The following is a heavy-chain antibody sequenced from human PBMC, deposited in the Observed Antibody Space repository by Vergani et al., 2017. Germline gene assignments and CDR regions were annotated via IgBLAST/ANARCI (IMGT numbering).Heavy chain of an antibody. D-gene: IGHD2-15*01. J-gene: IGHJ1*01. CDR1: GFTFEDYY. CDR3: ARISGGSAPYLHY. V-gene: IGHV3-7*01. Sequence: VQLVESGGGLVTPGGSLRLSCAASGFTFEDYYMAWIRLAPGKGLDWVASIKRDGTETFYVDSVKGRFTISRDNAKTTLYLQMNSLRDEDRGVYYCARISGGSAPYLHYWGQGTLVTVAS. CDR2: IKRDGTET.